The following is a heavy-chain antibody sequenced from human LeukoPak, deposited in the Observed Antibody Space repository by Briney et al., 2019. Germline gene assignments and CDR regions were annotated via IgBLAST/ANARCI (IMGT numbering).Heavy chain of an antibody. D-gene: IGHD1-26*01. Sequence: SETLSLTCTVSGGSISSYYWSWIRQPPGKGLESIGYIYYSGSTNYNPSLKSRVTISVDTSKNQFSLKLSSVTAADTAVYYCARRGGYGATYFDYWGQGTLVTVSS. CDR2: IYYSGST. V-gene: IGHV4-59*01. CDR3: ARRGGYGATYFDY. J-gene: IGHJ4*02. CDR1: GGSISSYY.